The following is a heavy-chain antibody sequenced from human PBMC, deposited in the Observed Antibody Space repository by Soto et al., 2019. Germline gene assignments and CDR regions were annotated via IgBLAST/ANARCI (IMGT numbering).Heavy chain of an antibody. J-gene: IGHJ3*02. CDR1: GYTFTNYA. CDR2: INDGNGNT. D-gene: IGHD5-18*01. V-gene: IGHV1-3*01. Sequence: ASVKVSCKASGYTFTNYAMHWVRQAPGQRLEWMGWINDGNGNTKYSQKFQGRVTITRDTSASTAYMELSSLRSEDTAVYYCARYTAMPRNAFDIWGQGTMVTVSS. CDR3: ARYTAMPRNAFDI.